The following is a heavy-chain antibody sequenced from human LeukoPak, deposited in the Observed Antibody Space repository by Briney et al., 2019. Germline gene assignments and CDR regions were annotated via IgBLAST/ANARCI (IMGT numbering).Heavy chain of an antibody. J-gene: IGHJ4*02. CDR1: GFTFSSDW. CDR3: ARVVNEKINSGYYSDY. D-gene: IGHD3-22*01. V-gene: IGHV3-74*01. Sequence: GRSLRLSCAASGFTFSSDWMHWVRQVPGKGLVWVSHINSDGSITNYADSVKGRFTISRDNAKNTLYLQMNSLRAEDTAVYYCARVVNEKINSGYYSDYWGQGTLVTVSS. CDR2: INSDGSIT.